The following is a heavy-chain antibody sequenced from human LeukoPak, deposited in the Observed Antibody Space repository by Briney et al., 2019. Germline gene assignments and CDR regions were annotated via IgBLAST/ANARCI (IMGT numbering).Heavy chain of an antibody. CDR3: ARVGYHGADAFDI. CDR2: ISAYNGNT. CDR1: GYTFTSYY. V-gene: IGHV1-18*04. J-gene: IGHJ3*02. Sequence: ASVKVSCKASGYTFTSYYMHWVRQAPGQGLEWMGWISAYNGNTNYAQKLQGRVTMTTDTSTSTAYMELRSLRSDDTAVYHCARVGYHGADAFDIWGQGTMVTVSS. D-gene: IGHD2-2*01.